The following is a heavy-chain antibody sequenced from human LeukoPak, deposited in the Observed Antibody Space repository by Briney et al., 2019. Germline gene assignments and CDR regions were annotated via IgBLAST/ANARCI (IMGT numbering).Heavy chain of an antibody. Sequence: GGSLRLSCAASGFTFSTECMGWVRQAPGKGLEWVATMKEEGGNIYYVDSVRGRFTISRDNAKNSLFLQMNSLRADDTAVYYCTRDGCSGWCHDYWGQGTLVTVSS. CDR3: TRDGCSGWCHDY. V-gene: IGHV3-7*01. J-gene: IGHJ4*02. CDR1: GFTFSTEC. CDR2: MKEEGGNI. D-gene: IGHD6-19*01.